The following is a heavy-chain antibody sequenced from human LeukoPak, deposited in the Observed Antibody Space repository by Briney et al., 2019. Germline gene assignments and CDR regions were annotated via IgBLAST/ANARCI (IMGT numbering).Heavy chain of an antibody. CDR2: ISYDGSLK. V-gene: IGHV3-30*04. J-gene: IGHJ4*02. CDR3: ARGDYYGSGSYWYYFDY. CDR1: GFTFSTYT. Sequence: GRSLRLSCAASGFTFSTYTMHWVRQAPGKGLEWAAVISYDGSLKYYADSVKGRFTISRDNSKNTVFLQMNSLRAEDTAVYYCARGDYYGSGSYWYYFDYWGQGTLVTVSS. D-gene: IGHD3-10*01.